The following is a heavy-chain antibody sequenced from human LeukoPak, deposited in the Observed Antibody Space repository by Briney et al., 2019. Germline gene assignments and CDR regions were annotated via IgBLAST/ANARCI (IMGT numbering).Heavy chain of an antibody. CDR1: GGSISSGDYY. D-gene: IGHD3-10*01. CDR2: IYYSGST. V-gene: IGHV4-30-4*08. CDR3: ARDQKELGWFDP. Sequence: SQTLSLTCTVSGGSISSGDYYWSWIRQPPGRGLEWMGYIYYSGSTYYNPSLKSRVTISVDTSKNQFSLKLSSVTAADTAVYYCARDQKELGWFDPWGQGTLVTVSS. J-gene: IGHJ5*02.